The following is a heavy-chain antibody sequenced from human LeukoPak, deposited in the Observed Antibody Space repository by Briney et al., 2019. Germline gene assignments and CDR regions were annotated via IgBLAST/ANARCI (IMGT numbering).Heavy chain of an antibody. CDR2: ISYDGSNK. D-gene: IGHD6-13*01. J-gene: IGHJ4*02. CDR1: GFTFSSYW. CDR3: ARVKAAAVKYYFDY. Sequence: PGGSLRLSCAASGFTFSSYWMSWVRQAPGKGLEWVAVISYDGSNKYYADSVKGRFTISRDNSKNTLYLQMNSLRAEDTAVYYCARVKAAAVKYYFDYWGQGTLVTVSS. V-gene: IGHV3-30*03.